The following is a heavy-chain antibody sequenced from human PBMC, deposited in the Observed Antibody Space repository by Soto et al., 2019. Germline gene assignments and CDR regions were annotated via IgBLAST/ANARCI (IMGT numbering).Heavy chain of an antibody. CDR3: AREGFKSSAAFDI. Sequence: VGSLRLSCAASGFTFSSYSMNWVRQAPGKGLEWVSSISSSSSYIYYADSVKGRFTISRDNAKNSLYLQMNSLRAEDTAVYYCAREGFKSSAAFDIWGQGTMVTVSS. V-gene: IGHV3-21*01. D-gene: IGHD1-26*01. J-gene: IGHJ3*02. CDR1: GFTFSSYS. CDR2: ISSSSSYI.